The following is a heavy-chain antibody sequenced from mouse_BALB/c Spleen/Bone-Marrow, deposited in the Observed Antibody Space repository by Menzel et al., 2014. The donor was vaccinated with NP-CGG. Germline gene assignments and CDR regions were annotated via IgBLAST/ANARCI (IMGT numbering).Heavy chain of an antibody. CDR3: ARYYNYYFDY. CDR2: ISTGGSYT. CDR1: GFTFSSYA. V-gene: IGHV5-9-4*01. Sequence: EVQGVESGGGVMKPGGSLKLSCAASGFTFSSYAMSWVRQSPEKRLEWVAEISTGGSYTYYPDTVTGRFTISRDNAKNTLYLEMNGLRSEDTAIYYCARYYNYYFDYWGQGTTLTVSS. D-gene: IGHD1-3*01. J-gene: IGHJ2*01.